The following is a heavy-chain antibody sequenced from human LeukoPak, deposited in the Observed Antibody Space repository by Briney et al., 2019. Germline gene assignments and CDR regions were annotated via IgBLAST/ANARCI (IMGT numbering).Heavy chain of an antibody. V-gene: IGHV6-1*01. CDR1: GESVTSDSAG. CDR3: ARYDYSSGWHYYMDV. CDR2: TYYRSKWYL. Sequence: SQTLSLTCAISGESVTSDSAGWNWIRQSPSRGLEWLGRTYYRSKWYLDYGVSVKGRITIKPDTSRNQFSLKLSSVTAADTAVYYCARYDYSSGWHYYMDVWGKGTTVTVSS. D-gene: IGHD6-19*01. J-gene: IGHJ6*03.